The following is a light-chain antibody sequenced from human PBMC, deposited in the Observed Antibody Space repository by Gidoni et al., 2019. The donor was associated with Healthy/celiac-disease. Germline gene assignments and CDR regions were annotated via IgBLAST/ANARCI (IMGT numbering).Light chain of an antibody. Sequence: DIQMTQSPSSLYASVGDRVTITCQASHDISNYLNWYQQKPGKAPKLLIYDASNLETGVPSRFSGSGSGTDFTFTISSLQPEDIATYYCQQYDNLPSFGGGTKVEIK. V-gene: IGKV1-33*01. J-gene: IGKJ4*01. CDR3: QQYDNLPS. CDR2: DAS. CDR1: HDISNY.